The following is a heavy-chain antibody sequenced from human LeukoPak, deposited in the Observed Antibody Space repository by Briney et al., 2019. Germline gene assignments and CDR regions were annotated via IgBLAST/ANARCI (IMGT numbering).Heavy chain of an antibody. V-gene: IGHV4-30-4*08. CDR1: GGAISSGDSY. CDR3: ARAGTTKTTPKGIDY. D-gene: IGHD1-7*01. CDR2: IYYSGST. Sequence: SETLSLTCTVSGGAISSGDSYWSWIRQPPGKGLEWIGYIYYSGSTYYNPSLKSRVTISVDTSKNQFSLKLSSVTAADTAVYYCARAGTTKTTPKGIDYWGQGTLVTVSS. J-gene: IGHJ4*02.